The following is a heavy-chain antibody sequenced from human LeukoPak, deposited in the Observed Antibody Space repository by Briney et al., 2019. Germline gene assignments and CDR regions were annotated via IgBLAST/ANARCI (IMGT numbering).Heavy chain of an antibody. CDR1: GGSISSGGYY. CDR3: ARGIYCSSTSCYDY. J-gene: IGHJ4*02. V-gene: IGHV4-31*03. D-gene: IGHD2-2*01. Sequence: SQTLSLTCTVSGGSISSGGYYWSWIRQHPGKGLEWIGYIYYSGSTCYNPSLKSRVTISVDTSKNQFSLKLSSVTAADTAVYYCARGIYCSSTSCYDYWGQGTLISVS. CDR2: IYYSGST.